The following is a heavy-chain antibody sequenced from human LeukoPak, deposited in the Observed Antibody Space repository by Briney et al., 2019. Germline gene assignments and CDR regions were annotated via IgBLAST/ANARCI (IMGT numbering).Heavy chain of an antibody. CDR2: VNHSGST. V-gene: IGHV4-34*01. CDR1: GGSFSGYY. D-gene: IGHD1-26*01. J-gene: IGHJ2*01. Sequence: SETLSLTCAVYGGSFSGYYRSWIRQPPGKGLEWIGEVNHSGSTNYNPSLKSRVTISVDTSKNQFSLKLSSVTAADTAVYYCARHLTVGATPRMGYFDLWGRGTLVTVSS. CDR3: ARHLTVGATPRMGYFDL.